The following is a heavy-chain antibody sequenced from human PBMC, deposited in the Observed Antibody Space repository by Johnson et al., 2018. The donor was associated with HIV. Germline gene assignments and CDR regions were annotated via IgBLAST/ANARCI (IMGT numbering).Heavy chain of an antibody. CDR2: IYSGGST. J-gene: IGHJ3*02. CDR1: GFTFSNAW. V-gene: IGHV3-66*02. Sequence: MLLVESGGGLVKPGGSLRLSCAASGFTFSNAWMSWVRQAPGKWLEWVSVIYSGGSTYYADSVKGRFTISRDNSKNTLYLQMNSLRAEDTAVYYCARAERSSSGVDAFDIWGQGTMVTVSS. CDR3: ARAERSSSGVDAFDI. D-gene: IGHD6-6*01.